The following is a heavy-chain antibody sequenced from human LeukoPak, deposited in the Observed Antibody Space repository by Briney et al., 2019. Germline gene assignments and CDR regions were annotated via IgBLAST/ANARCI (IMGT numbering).Heavy chain of an antibody. D-gene: IGHD3-22*01. V-gene: IGHV1-2*02. CDR1: GYTFTGYY. CDR2: INPNSGGT. J-gene: IGHJ4*02. CDR3: ARSMKVYFDTSGNYYFDF. Sequence: ASVKVSCKASGYTFTGYYMHWVRQAPGQGLEWMGWINPNSGGTNYAPKFLGRVTMTRDTSISTAYMDLSRLRSDDTAVYYCARSMKVYFDTSGNYYFDFWGQGTLVTVSS.